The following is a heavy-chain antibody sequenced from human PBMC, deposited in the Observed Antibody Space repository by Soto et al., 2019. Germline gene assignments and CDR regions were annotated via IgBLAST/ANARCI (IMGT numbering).Heavy chain of an antibody. CDR2: TYYRSNWRH. J-gene: IGHJ4*02. Sequence: SQTVSRTCAISGDSVSINTAAWNLIMSSPSRGLEWLGRTYYRSNWRHDYAVSVKSRITVNPDTSKNHFSLQLNSVTPDDTAVYYCARGVAGSGFDLWGQGTLVTVSS. CDR3: ARGVAGSGFDL. CDR1: GDSVSINTAA. D-gene: IGHD6-19*01. V-gene: IGHV6-1*01.